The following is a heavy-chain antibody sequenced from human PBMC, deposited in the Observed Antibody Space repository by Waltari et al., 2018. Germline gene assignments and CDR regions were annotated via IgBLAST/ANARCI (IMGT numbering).Heavy chain of an antibody. CDR2: IYYSGST. J-gene: IGHJ5*02. Sequence: QVQLQESGPGLVKPSQTLSLTCTVSGGSISSGDHSCRWIRQPPGKGLEWIGYIYYSGSTYYNPSLKSRVTISVDTSKNQFSLKLSSVTAADTAVYYCARVRTVADQNWFDPWGQGTLVTVSS. V-gene: IGHV4-30-4*08. D-gene: IGHD2-15*01. CDR3: ARVRTVADQNWFDP. CDR1: GGSISSGDHS.